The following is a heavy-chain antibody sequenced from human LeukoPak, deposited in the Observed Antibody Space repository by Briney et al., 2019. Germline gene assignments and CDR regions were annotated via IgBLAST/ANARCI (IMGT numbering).Heavy chain of an antibody. CDR1: GFSFSTYW. J-gene: IGHJ4*02. Sequence: GGSLRLSCAASGFSFSTYWMSWVRQAPGKGLEWVANIKEDGSETYYVDSLRGRFTISRDNVKNSLYLQINSLRAEDTAVYYCGRDSFETNIDYWGQGTLVTVSS. V-gene: IGHV3-7*01. CDR3: GRDSFETNIDY. D-gene: IGHD1-14*01. CDR2: IKEDGSET.